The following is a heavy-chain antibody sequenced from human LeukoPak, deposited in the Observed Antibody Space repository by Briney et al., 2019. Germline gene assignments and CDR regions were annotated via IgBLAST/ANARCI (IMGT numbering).Heavy chain of an antibody. CDR3: ARAHIVVVPAAAVPPYSSSLYYYYYYMDV. J-gene: IGHJ6*03. Sequence: KPSETLSLTCAVYGGSFSGYYWSWIRQPPGKGLGWIGEINHSGSTNYNPSLKSRVTISVDTSKNQFSLKLSSVTAADTAVYYCARAHIVVVPAAAVPPYSSSLYYYYYYMDVWGKGTTVTVSS. D-gene: IGHD2-2*01. CDR1: GGSFSGYY. CDR2: INHSGST. V-gene: IGHV4-34*01.